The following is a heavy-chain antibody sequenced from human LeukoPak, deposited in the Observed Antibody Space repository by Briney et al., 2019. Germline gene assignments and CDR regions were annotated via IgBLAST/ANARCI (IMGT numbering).Heavy chain of an antibody. D-gene: IGHD6-19*01. V-gene: IGHV3-48*01. Sequence: GGSLRLSCAASGFIFSNSGMNWVRQAPGKGLEWVSYISSSSVTLYYADSVKGRFTISRDNAKNSLFLQMNSLRPEDTAVYYCARGLWLRYMDVWGKGTTVTVSS. CDR1: GFIFSNSG. J-gene: IGHJ6*03. CDR2: ISSSSVTL. CDR3: ARGLWLRYMDV.